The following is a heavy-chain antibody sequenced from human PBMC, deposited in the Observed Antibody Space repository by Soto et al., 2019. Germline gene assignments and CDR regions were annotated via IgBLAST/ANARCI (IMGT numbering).Heavy chain of an antibody. CDR2: INSDGITT. D-gene: IGHD2-15*01. V-gene: IGHV3-74*03. CDR1: GLTLSNYW. Sequence: EVHLVESGGGPVQAGGSLRLSCAASGLTLSNYWMQWVRQGPGKGLVWVAHINSDGITTKYAGSVKGRFTISRDDAKNMLYLQMNSLRHDDTAVYYCAKVKGGSGARGDPLDLWGQGILVTVSS. J-gene: IGHJ5*02. CDR3: AKVKGGSGARGDPLDL.